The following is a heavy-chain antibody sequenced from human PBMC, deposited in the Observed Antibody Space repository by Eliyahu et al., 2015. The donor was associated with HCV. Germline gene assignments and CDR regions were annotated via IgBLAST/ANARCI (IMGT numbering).Heavy chain of an antibody. CDR2: INHSGST. CDR3: ARGDGSGWYVLDY. Sequence: QVQLQQWGAGLLKPSETLSLTCAVXXGSFSGYYWSWIRQPPGKGLEWIGEINHSGSTNYNPSLKSRVTISVDTSKNQFSLKLSSVTAADTAVYYCARGDGSGWYVLDYWGQGTLVTVSS. CDR1: XGSFSGYY. J-gene: IGHJ4*02. V-gene: IGHV4-34*01. D-gene: IGHD6-19*01.